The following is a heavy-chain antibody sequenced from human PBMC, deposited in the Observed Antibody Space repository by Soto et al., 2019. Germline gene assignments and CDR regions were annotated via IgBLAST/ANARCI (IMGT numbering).Heavy chain of an antibody. CDR2: IYHSGST. CDR1: GGSISSSNW. J-gene: IGHJ6*02. V-gene: IGHV4-4*02. CDR3: ARDRTDDILTGYPILDYYGMDV. D-gene: IGHD3-9*01. Sequence: SETLSLTCAVSGGSISSSNWWSWVRQPPGKGLEWIGEIYHSGSTNYNPSLKSRVTISVDKSKNQFSLKLSSVTAADTAVYYCARDRTDDILTGYPILDYYGMDVSGQGTTVTAP.